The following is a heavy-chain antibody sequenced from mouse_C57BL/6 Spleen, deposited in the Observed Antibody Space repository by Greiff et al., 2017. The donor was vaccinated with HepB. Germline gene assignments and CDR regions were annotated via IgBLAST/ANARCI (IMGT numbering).Heavy chain of an antibody. CDR3: ARYYFYAMDY. CDR1: GYTFTSYW. J-gene: IGHJ4*01. Sequence: QVQLQQPGAELVKPGASVKLSCKASGYTFTSYWMQWVKQRPGQGLEWIGEIDPSDSYTNYNQKFKGKATLTVDTSSSTAYMQLSSLTSEDSAVCYCARYYFYAMDYWGQGTSVTVSS. D-gene: IGHD1-1*01. V-gene: IGHV1-50*01. CDR2: IDPSDSYT.